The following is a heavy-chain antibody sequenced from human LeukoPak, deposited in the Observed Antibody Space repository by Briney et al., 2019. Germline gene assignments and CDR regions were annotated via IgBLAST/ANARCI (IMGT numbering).Heavy chain of an antibody. J-gene: IGHJ5*02. D-gene: IGHD6-19*01. CDR2: IYYSGST. V-gene: IGHV4-59*01. CDR1: GGSISNYY. Sequence: SETLSLTCTVSGGSISNYYWSWIRQPPGKGLEWIGYIYYSGSTNYNPSLKSRVTISVDTSKNQFSLKLSSVTAADTAVYYCARDSNGWYHWFDPWGQGTLVTVSS. CDR3: ARDSNGWYHWFDP.